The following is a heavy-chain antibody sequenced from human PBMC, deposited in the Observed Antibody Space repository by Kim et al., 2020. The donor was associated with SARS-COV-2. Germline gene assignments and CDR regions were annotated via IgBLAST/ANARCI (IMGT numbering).Heavy chain of an antibody. CDR2: IKYDGSET. CDR1: GFTSTSGW. CDR3: AGGGGWLIEH. D-gene: IGHD6-19*01. V-gene: IGHV3-7*05. J-gene: IGHJ1*01. Sequence: GGFLRLSCAASGFTSTSGWMNWVRQTPGKGLEWVALIKYDGSETKYVDSVKGRFTISRDSAIMYLQMNSLRAEDTALYYCAGGGGWLIEHWGRGTLVTVSS.